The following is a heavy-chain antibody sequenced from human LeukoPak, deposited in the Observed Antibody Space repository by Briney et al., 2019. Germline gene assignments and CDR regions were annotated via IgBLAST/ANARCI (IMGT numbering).Heavy chain of an antibody. CDR3: ARVGSRGDWFDY. V-gene: IGHV3-48*01. Sequence: GGSLRLSCVASGFSFSTYNMLWVRQNPGKGLEWLFYINTAGSAVHSADSVKDRFTFSRDNAKNSLYLQMNSLRVEDTAIYYCARVGSRGDWFDYWGQGTLVTVSS. CDR1: GFSFSTYN. D-gene: IGHD1-26*01. J-gene: IGHJ5*01. CDR2: INTAGSAV.